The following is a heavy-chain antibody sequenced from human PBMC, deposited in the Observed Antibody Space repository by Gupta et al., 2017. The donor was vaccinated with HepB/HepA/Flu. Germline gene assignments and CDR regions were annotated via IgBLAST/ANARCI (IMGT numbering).Heavy chain of an antibody. Sequence: QVQVVASGGGVVQPGRSLRLSCAASGFSFSSYAMHWVREAPGKGLEWVALISYDGNTKYYGDSVKGRFTISKDHVKNTLYMQMNSLRAEDTAVYDGVKDQGGFGELLGHDYWGQGTRGTVSS. CDR2: ISYDGNTK. J-gene: IGHJ4*02. CDR3: VKDQGGFGELLGHDY. D-gene: IGHD3-10*01. V-gene: IGHV3-30*18. CDR1: GFSFSSYA.